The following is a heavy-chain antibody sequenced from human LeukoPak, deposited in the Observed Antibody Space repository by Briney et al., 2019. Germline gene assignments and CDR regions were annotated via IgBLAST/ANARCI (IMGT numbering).Heavy chain of an antibody. CDR3: ARVVAVAGYYFDY. V-gene: IGHV3-30-3*01. CDR1: GFTFSSYA. J-gene: IGHJ4*02. CDR2: ISYDGSNK. Sequence: GGSLRLSCAASGFTFSSYAMHWVRQAPGKGLEWVAVISYDGSNKYYADSVKGRFTISRDNSKNSLYLQMNSLRAEDTAVYYCARVVAVAGYYFDYWGQGTLVTVSS. D-gene: IGHD6-19*01.